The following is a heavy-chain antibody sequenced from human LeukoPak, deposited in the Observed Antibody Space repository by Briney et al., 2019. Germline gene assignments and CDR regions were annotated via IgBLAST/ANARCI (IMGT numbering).Heavy chain of an antibody. J-gene: IGHJ6*02. CDR2: IIPIFGTA. CDR1: GGTFSSYA. D-gene: IGHD3-22*01. V-gene: IGHV1-69*06. CDR3: ATGAYYDSSGPIAYYYYGMDV. Sequence: GASVKVSCKAPGGTFSSYAISWVRQAPGQGLEWMGGIIPIFGTANYAQKFQGRVTMTEDTSTDTAYMELSSLRSEDTAVYYCATGAYYDSSGPIAYYYYGMDVWGQGTTVTVSS.